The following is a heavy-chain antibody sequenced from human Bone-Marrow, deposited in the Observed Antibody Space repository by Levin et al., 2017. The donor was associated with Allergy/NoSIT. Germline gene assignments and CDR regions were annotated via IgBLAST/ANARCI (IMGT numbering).Heavy chain of an antibody. J-gene: IGHJ5*02. V-gene: IGHV3-9*01. Sequence: GGSLRLSCVASGFTFDDYAMHWVRQAPGKGLEWVSGISWNSGSKGYADSVKGRFTVSRDNAKNSLYLQMNSLRAEDTAFYHCARGGESGSYHLNSFDPWGQGTLVAVSS. CDR3: ARGGESGSYHLNSFDP. D-gene: IGHD3-10*01. CDR1: GFTFDDYA. CDR2: ISWNSGSK.